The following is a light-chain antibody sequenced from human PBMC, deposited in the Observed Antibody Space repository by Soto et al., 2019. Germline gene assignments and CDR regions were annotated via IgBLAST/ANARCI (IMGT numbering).Light chain of an antibody. CDR3: QQYNSWPPLT. CDR2: GAS. CDR1: QSIYSN. J-gene: IGKJ4*01. V-gene: IGKV3-15*01. Sequence: EIVLTQSPGTLSLSPGERATLSCRASQSIYSNLAWYQQKPGQSPRLLIYGASTRATGIPARFSGSGSGIEFTLTISSLQSEDFAVYYCQQYNSWPPLTFGGGTKVEIK.